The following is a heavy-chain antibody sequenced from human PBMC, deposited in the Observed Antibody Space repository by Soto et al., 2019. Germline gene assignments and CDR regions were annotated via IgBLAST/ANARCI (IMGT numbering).Heavy chain of an antibody. CDR2: IYYSGNT. CDR3: ARHGRTSGSFSTSSVRTEFDY. CDR1: GFSISSGTYY. J-gene: IGHJ4*02. Sequence: QVQLQESGPGLVKPSETLSLTCTVSGFSISSGTYYWGWVRQSPGKGLEWIGTIYYSGNTYYKPSPKSRVTISIDTSKNQFSLKLNSVTAADTAVYFCARHGRTSGSFSTSSVRTEFDYWGQGTLVTVSS. V-gene: IGHV4-39*01. D-gene: IGHD6-6*01.